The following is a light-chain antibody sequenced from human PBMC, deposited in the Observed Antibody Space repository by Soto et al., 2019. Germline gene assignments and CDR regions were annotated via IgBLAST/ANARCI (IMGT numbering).Light chain of an antibody. Sequence: IQLTQSPSSLSASVGDRVTITCRASQGISSYLAWYQQKPGKAPKLLIYAASTLQSGVPSRFSGSGSGTDFTLTISSLQPEDFATYYCQQYNGTFGQGTKVDIK. CDR3: QQYNGT. J-gene: IGKJ1*01. CDR1: QGISSY. V-gene: IGKV1-9*01. CDR2: AAS.